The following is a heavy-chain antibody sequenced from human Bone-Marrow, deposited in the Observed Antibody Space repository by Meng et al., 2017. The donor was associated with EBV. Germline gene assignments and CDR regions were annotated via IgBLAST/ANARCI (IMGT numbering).Heavy chain of an antibody. CDR1: GCTFSTYS. V-gene: IGHV3-21*01. CDR2: ISSDSSYI. D-gene: IGHD3-22*01. J-gene: IGHJ4*02. Sequence: EVQLVESGGXLVKPGGSXRLSCAASGCTFSTYSMNWVRQAPGKGLEWVSSISSDSSYIHYADSVKGRFTISRDNAKNSLYLQTNSLRAEDTAVYYCARDRSYYDSSGYYYISWFDYWGQGTLVTVSS. CDR3: ARDRSYYDSSGYYYISWFDY.